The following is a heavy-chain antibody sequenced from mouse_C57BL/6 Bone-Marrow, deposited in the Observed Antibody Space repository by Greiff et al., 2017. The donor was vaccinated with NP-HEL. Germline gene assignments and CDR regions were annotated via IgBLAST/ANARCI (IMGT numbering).Heavy chain of an antibody. V-gene: IGHV3-6*01. Sequence: EVKLQESGPGLVKPSQSLSLTCSVTGYFITSGYYWNWIRQFPGNKLEWMGYISYDGSNNYNPSLKNRISITRDTSKNQFFLKLNSVTTEDTATYYCARREGTAQATDAMDYWGQGTSVTVSS. J-gene: IGHJ4*01. CDR2: ISYDGSN. D-gene: IGHD3-2*02. CDR1: GYFITSGYY. CDR3: ARREGTAQATDAMDY.